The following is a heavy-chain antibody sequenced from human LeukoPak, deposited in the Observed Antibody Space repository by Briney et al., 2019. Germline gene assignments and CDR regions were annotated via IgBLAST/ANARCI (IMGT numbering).Heavy chain of an antibody. Sequence: GGSLRLSCAASGFTVSSNYMSWVRQAPGKGLVWVARISTDGSSTSYADSVKGRFTISRDNAKNTLYLQMNSLRAEDTAVYYCARVGEWTGGYWGQGTLVTVSS. CDR3: ARVGEWTGGY. D-gene: IGHD3-10*01. CDR1: GFTVSSNY. J-gene: IGHJ4*02. CDR2: ISTDGSST. V-gene: IGHV3-74*01.